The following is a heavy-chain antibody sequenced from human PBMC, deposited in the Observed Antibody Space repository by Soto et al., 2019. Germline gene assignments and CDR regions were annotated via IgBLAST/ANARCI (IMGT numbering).Heavy chain of an antibody. Sequence: GGSLRLSCAASGFTFSSYAMHWVRQAPGKGLEWVAVISYYGSNIYYADSVKGRFTISRDNSKNTLYLQMNSLRAEDTAVYYCARDARPFYDHLTEHSYRAGKNWFDPWGQGTLVTVSS. J-gene: IGHJ5*02. CDR1: GFTFSSYA. V-gene: IGHV3-30-3*01. CDR2: ISYYGSNI. CDR3: ARDARPFYDHLTEHSYRAGKNWFDP. D-gene: IGHD6-13*01.